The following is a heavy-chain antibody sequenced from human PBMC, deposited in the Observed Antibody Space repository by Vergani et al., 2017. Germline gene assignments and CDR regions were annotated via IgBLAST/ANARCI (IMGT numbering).Heavy chain of an antibody. J-gene: IGHJ4*01. V-gene: IGHV3-23*01. CDR2: ISSDGGST. CDR3: AGPQGTSAYYYCGFDY. CDR1: GFTFSTYA. D-gene: IGHD3-22*01. Sequence: EVQLLESGGGLVQPGGSLRLSCAASGFTFSTYAMTWVRQAPGKGLEWVSTISSDGGSTYYADSVKGRFTISRDNSKNTLSLQMNSLIAEDTAIYYCAGPQGTSAYYYCGFDYWGQGILVTVSS.